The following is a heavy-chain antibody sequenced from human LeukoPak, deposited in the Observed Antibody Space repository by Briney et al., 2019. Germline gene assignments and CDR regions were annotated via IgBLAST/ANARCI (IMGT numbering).Heavy chain of an antibody. Sequence: PSETLSLTCAVYGGSFSGYYWSWIRQPPGKGLEWIGEIYHSGSTNYNPSLKSRVTISVDTSKNQFSLKLSSVTAADMAVYYCARVHSSSWXLYFDYW. CDR3: ARVHSSSWXLYFDY. D-gene: IGHD6-13*01. J-gene: IGHJ4*01. CDR1: GGSFSGYY. V-gene: IGHV4-34*01. CDR2: IYHSGST.